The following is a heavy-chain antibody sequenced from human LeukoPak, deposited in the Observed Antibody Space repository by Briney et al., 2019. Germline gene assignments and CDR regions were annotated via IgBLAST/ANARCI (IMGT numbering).Heavy chain of an antibody. J-gene: IGHJ4*02. CDR3: AKSYNGYESKPDY. Sequence: GGSLRLYCAASGFTFSSYAMSWVRQAPGKGLAWVSSISNSGGRTFYTDSVKGRFTISRDNSKITLYLQMNSLRAEDTAVYYCAKSYNGYESKPDYWGQGTLVTVSS. D-gene: IGHD5-12*01. CDR1: GFTFSSYA. CDR2: ISNSGGRT. V-gene: IGHV3-23*01.